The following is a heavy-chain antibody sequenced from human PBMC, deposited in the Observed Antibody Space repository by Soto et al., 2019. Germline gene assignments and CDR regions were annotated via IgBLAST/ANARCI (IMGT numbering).Heavy chain of an antibody. CDR3: AKDLREGGYYYDSSGYYYAGYYYGMDV. CDR1: GFTFSSYG. D-gene: IGHD3-22*01. Sequence: GSLRLSCAASGFTFSSYGMHWVRQAPGKGLEWVAVISYDGSNKYYADSVKGRFTISRDNSKNTLYLQMNSLRAEDTAVYYCAKDLREGGYYYDSSGYYYAGYYYGMDVWGQGTTVTVSS. J-gene: IGHJ6*02. CDR2: ISYDGSNK. V-gene: IGHV3-30*18.